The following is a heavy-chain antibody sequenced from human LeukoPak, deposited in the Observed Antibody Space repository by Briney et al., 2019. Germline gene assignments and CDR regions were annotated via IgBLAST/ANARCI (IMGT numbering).Heavy chain of an antibody. J-gene: IGHJ4*02. CDR2: MTPNSEKR. CDR3: ARGRGWGILDS. CDR1: GYPFTSYD. Sequence: ASVKVSCKTSGYPFTSYDIHWVRQAAGHGLEWMSWMTPNSEKRAYAQKFQGRVTMTTNTSIDTAYMEVSSLTFDDTAIYYCARGRGWGILDSWGQGHLVTVSS. D-gene: IGHD6-19*01. V-gene: IGHV1-8*01.